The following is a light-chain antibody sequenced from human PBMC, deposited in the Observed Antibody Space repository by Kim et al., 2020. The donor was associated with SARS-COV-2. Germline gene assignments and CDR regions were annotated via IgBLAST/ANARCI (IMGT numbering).Light chain of an antibody. CDR2: GNS. CDR1: SSNIGAGYD. Sequence: VTSSCTGSSSNIGAGYDVHWYQQLPGTAPKLLIYGNSNRPSGVPVRFSGSKSGTSASLAITGLQAEDEADYYCQSYDSSLSGYWVFGGGTQLTVL. J-gene: IGLJ3*02. CDR3: QSYDSSLSGYWV. V-gene: IGLV1-40*01.